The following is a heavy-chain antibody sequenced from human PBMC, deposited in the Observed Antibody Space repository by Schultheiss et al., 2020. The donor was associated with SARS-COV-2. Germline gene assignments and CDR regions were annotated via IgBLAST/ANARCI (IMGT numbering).Heavy chain of an antibody. Sequence: SQTLSLTCAVSGGSISSSNWWSWVRQHPGKGLDWIGYIYYSGSTYYNPSLKSRVTISVDTSKNQFSLKLSSVTAADTAVYYCAREPYCGGDCYSGWFDPWGQGTLVTVSS. CDR2: IYYSGST. D-gene: IGHD2-21*02. J-gene: IGHJ5*02. CDR3: AREPYCGGDCYSGWFDP. CDR1: GGSISSSNW. V-gene: IGHV4-31*11.